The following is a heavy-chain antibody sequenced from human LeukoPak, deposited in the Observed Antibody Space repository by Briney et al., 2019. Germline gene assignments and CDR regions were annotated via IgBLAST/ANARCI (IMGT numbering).Heavy chain of an antibody. D-gene: IGHD3-3*01. J-gene: IGHJ4*02. CDR2: IKQDGSEK. CDR1: GFTFSSYW. CDR3: ARGGYYGSGRYYFDS. Sequence: GGSLRLSCAASGFTFSSYWMSWVRQAPGKGLDWVANIKQDGSEKYYVDSVKGRFTISRDNAKNSLYLQMNSLRAEDTAVYYCARGGYYGSGRYYFDSWGQGTLVTVSS. V-gene: IGHV3-7*01.